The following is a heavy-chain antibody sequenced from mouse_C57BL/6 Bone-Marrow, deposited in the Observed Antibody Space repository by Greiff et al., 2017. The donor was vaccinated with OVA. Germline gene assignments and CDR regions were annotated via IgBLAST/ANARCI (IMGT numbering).Heavy chain of an antibody. J-gene: IGHJ1*03. V-gene: IGHV10-1*01. CDR2: IRSKSNNYAT. CDR3: VRHGSSHDWDFDV. CDR1: GFSFNTYA. Sequence: DVKLVESGGGLVQPKGSLKLSCAASGFSFNTYAMNWVRQAPGKGLEWVARIRSKSNNYATYYADSVKDRFTISRDDSESMLYLQMNNLKTEDTAMYYCVRHGSSHDWDFDVWGTGTTVTVSS. D-gene: IGHD1-1*01.